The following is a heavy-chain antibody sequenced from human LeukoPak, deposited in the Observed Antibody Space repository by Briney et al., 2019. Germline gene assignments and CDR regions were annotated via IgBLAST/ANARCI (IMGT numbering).Heavy chain of an antibody. CDR1: GFSFSRYD. CDR2: IKEDGSEK. Sequence: PGGSLRLSCAASGFSFSRYDIHWVRQAPGKGLEWVANIKEDGSEKNYVDSVEGRFTISRDNAKNSLYLQINSLRADDTAVYYCARYYYNDNGYSEDAFDIWGQGTMVTVSS. V-gene: IGHV3-7*01. J-gene: IGHJ3*02. CDR3: ARYYYNDNGYSEDAFDI. D-gene: IGHD3-22*01.